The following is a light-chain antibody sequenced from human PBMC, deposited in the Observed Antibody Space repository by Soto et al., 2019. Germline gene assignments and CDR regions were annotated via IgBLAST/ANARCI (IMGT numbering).Light chain of an antibody. J-gene: IGLJ2*01. CDR3: CSCAGSPP. CDR1: SSDVGGSDY. CDR2: DVN. V-gene: IGLV2-11*01. Sequence: QSALTQPRSVSGSPGQSVAISCTGSSSDVGGSDYVSWYQQHPGKAPRLIIYDVNKRPSGVPDRFSGSKSGNTASLIISGLQAEDEADYYCCSCAGSPPLGGGTKVTVL.